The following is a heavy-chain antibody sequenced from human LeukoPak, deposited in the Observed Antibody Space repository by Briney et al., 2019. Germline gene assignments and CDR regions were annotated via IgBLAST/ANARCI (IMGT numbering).Heavy chain of an antibody. CDR2: ISAYNGNT. CDR3: ATRSTACGGDCYSGVDAFDI. D-gene: IGHD2-21*02. CDR1: GYTFTSYG. Sequence: ASVKVSCKASGYTFTSYGISWVRQAPGQGLEWMGWISAYNGNTNYAQKLQGRVTMTTDTSTSTAYMELRSLRSDDTAVYYCATRSTACGGDCYSGVDAFDIWGQGTMVTVSS. V-gene: IGHV1-18*01. J-gene: IGHJ3*02.